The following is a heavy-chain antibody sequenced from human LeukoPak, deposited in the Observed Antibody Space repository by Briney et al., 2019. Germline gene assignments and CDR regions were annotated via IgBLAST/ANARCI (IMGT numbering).Heavy chain of an antibody. CDR1: GFPFSSYA. V-gene: IGHV3-30-3*01. D-gene: IGHD1-1*01. J-gene: IGHJ4*02. CDR2: ISYDGSNK. Sequence: GGSLRLSCAASGFPFSSYAMHWVRQAPGKGLEWAAVISYDGSNKYYADSVKGRFTISRDNSKNTLYLQMNSLRAEDTAVYYCARVPTANWNDVGIDYWGQGTLVTVSS. CDR3: ARVPTANWNDVGIDY.